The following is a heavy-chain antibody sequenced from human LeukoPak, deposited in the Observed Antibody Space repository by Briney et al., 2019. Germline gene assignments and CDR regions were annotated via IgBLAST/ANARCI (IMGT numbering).Heavy chain of an antibody. V-gene: IGHV3-21*01. D-gene: IGHD2-2*01. J-gene: IGHJ6*03. Sequence: GGSLRLSCAASGFTFSSYSMNWVRQAPGKGLEWVSSISSSSSYIYYADSVKGRFTISRDNAKNSLYLQMNSLRAEDTAVYYCARGHSWYCSITSCRYMDVWGKGTTVTVSS. CDR2: ISSSSSYI. CDR1: GFTFSSYS. CDR3: ARGHSWYCSITSCRYMDV.